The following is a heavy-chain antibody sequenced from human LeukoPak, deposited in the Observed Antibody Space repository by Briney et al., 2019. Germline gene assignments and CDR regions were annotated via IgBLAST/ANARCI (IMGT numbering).Heavy chain of an antibody. V-gene: IGHV4-34*01. CDR3: ARLKVDTAMVPFDY. D-gene: IGHD5-18*01. J-gene: IGHJ4*02. Sequence: SETLSLTCAVYGGSFSGYYWSWIRQPPGKGLEWIGEINHSGSTNYNPSLKSRVTISVDTSKNQFSLKLSSVTAADTAVYYCARLKVDTAMVPFDYWGQGTLVTVSS. CDR2: INHSGST. CDR1: GGSFSGYY.